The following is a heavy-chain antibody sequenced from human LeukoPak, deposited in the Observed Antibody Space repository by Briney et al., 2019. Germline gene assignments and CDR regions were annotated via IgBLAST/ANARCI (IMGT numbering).Heavy chain of an antibody. D-gene: IGHD1-26*01. CDR1: GGSFSGYY. CDR2: INHSGST. V-gene: IGHV4-34*01. J-gene: IGHJ4*02. CDR3: ASRKRYSGSHNDY. Sequence: SETLSLTCAVYGGSFSGYYWSWIRQPPGKGLEWIGEINHSGSTNYNPPLKSRVTISVDTSKNQFSLKLSSVTAADTAVYYCASRKRYSGSHNDYWGQGTLVTVSS.